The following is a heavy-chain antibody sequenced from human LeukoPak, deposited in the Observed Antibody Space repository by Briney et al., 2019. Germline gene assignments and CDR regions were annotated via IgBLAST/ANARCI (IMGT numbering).Heavy chain of an antibody. CDR3: ARLRGGSYGLFDY. J-gene: IGHJ4*02. CDR2: IIPIFGTA. V-gene: IGHV1-69*13. D-gene: IGHD1-26*01. CDR1: GGTFSSYA. Sequence: GASVKVSCKASGGTFSSYAISWVRQAPGQGLEWMGGIIPIFGTANYAQKFQGRVTITADESTSTAYMELSSLRSEDTAVYYCARLRGGSYGLFDYWGQGTLVTVSS.